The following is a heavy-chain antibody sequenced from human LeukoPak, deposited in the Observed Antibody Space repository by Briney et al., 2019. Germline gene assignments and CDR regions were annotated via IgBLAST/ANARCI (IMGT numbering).Heavy chain of an antibody. CDR1: GFTFSSYA. CDR3: AKGGRTIFGVVSVLYYGMDV. J-gene: IGHJ6*02. D-gene: IGHD3-3*01. V-gene: IGHV3-23*01. Sequence: PGGSLRLSCAASGFTFSSYAMSWVRQAPGKGLEWVSAISGSGGSTYYADSVKGRFTISRDNSKNTLYLQMNSLRAEDTAVYYCAKGGRTIFGVVSVLYYGMDVWGQGTTVTVSS. CDR2: ISGSGGST.